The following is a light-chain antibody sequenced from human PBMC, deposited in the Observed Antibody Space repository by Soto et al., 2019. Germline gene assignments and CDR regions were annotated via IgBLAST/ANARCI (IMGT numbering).Light chain of an antibody. CDR1: SSNIGNNY. V-gene: IGLV1-51*01. Sequence: QPVLTQPPSVSAAPGQKVTISCSGSSSNIGNNYVSWYQQLPGTAPKLLIYDNNKRPSGIPDRFSGSKSGTSATLGITGLQTGDEADYYCGTWDSSLSAEVFGTGTKVTVL. CDR3: GTWDSSLSAEV. J-gene: IGLJ1*01. CDR2: DNN.